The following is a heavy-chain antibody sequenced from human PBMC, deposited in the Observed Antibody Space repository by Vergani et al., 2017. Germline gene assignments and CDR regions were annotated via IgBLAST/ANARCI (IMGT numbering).Heavy chain of an antibody. Sequence: QVQLVESGGGVVQPGRSLRLSCAASGFTFSSYGMHWVRQAPGKGLEWVAVISYDGSNKYYADAVKGRFTISRDNYKNTLYLQMNSLRAEDTAVYYCANIYGDYVYWGQGTLVTVSS. CDR3: ANIYGDYVY. D-gene: IGHD4-17*01. CDR2: ISYDGSNK. V-gene: IGHV3-30*18. J-gene: IGHJ4*02. CDR1: GFTFSSYG.